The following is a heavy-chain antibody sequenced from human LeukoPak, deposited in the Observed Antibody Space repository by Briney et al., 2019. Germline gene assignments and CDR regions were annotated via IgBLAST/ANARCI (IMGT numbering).Heavy chain of an antibody. CDR1: GGSISSYY. J-gene: IGHJ4*02. CDR3: ARGVGGVRGGYNFHY. V-gene: IGHV4-59*01. CDR2: IYYSGST. D-gene: IGHD5-24*01. Sequence: SETLSLTCTVSGGSISSYYWSWIRQPPGKGLEWIGYIYYSGSTNYNPSLKSRVTISVDTSKNQFSLKLSSVTAADTAVYYCARGVGGVRGGYNFHYWGQGTLVTVSS.